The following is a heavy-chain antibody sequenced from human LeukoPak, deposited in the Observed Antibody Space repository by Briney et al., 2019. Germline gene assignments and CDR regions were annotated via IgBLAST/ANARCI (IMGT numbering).Heavy chain of an antibody. CDR1: GFTFTTYG. V-gene: IGHV3-30*02. D-gene: IGHD2-2*01. J-gene: IGHJ4*02. Sequence: TGGSLRLSCAASGFTFTTYGMHWVRQAPGKGLEWVAFIRYDGGDKYYADSVKGRFTISRDDSKNTLYLQMNSLRAEDTAVYYCAKNQFSSWYYFDYWSQGTLVTVSS. CDR2: IRYDGGDK. CDR3: AKNQFSSWYYFDY.